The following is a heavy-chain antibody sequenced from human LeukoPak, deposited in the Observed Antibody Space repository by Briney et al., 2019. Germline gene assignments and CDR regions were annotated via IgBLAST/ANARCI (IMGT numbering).Heavy chain of an antibody. D-gene: IGHD3-9*01. CDR2: IYYSGST. CDR1: GGSISSGDYY. Sequence: SETLSLTCTVSGGSISSGDYYWSWIRQPPGKGLEWIGYIYYSGSTYYNPSLKSRVTISVDTSKNQFSLKLSSVTAADTAVYYCASTYYDILTGPWAFDIWGQGTMVTVSS. V-gene: IGHV4-30-4*01. CDR3: ASTYYDILTGPWAFDI. J-gene: IGHJ3*02.